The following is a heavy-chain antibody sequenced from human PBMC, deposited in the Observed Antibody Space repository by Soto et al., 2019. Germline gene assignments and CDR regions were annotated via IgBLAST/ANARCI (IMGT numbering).Heavy chain of an antibody. V-gene: IGHV4-30-4*01. Sequence: TLSLTCTVSGGSISSGDYYWSWIRQPPGKGLEWIGYIYYSGSTYYNPSLKSRVTISVDTSKNQFSLKLSSVTAADTAVYYCAREVRAGFWSGYSTPYFDYWGQGTLVTVSS. CDR1: GGSISSGDYY. CDR2: IYYSGST. J-gene: IGHJ4*02. D-gene: IGHD3-3*01. CDR3: AREVRAGFWSGYSTPYFDY.